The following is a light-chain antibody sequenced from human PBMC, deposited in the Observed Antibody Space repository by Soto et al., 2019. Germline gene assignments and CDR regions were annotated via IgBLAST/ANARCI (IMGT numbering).Light chain of an antibody. V-gene: IGLV2-11*01. CDR2: DVS. CDR1: TIDVDSSNY. CDR3: CSYATTFYV. J-gene: IGLJ1*01. Sequence: QSVLTQPRSVSGSPGQSVTISCTGPTIDVDSSNYVSWYQQHPGKAPNLMIYDVSERPSGVPDRFSGSKSGSTASLTISGLQAEDEDASYCCSYATTFYVFGSGTKVTV.